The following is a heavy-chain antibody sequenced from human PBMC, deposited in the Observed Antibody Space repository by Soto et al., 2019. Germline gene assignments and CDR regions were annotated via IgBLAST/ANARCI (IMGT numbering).Heavy chain of an antibody. J-gene: IGHJ5*01. CDR3: ARQPDYGDCPCLFDC. Sequence: QLQLQESGPGLVKPSETLSLTCTVSGGSISSSSYYWGWIRQPPGKGLEWIGSIYYSGSTYYNPSLKSRVTISVDTSKNQFSLKLSSVTAADTAVYYCARQPDYGDCPCLFDCWGQGTLVTVSS. V-gene: IGHV4-39*01. CDR2: IYYSGST. D-gene: IGHD4-17*01. CDR1: GGSISSSSYY.